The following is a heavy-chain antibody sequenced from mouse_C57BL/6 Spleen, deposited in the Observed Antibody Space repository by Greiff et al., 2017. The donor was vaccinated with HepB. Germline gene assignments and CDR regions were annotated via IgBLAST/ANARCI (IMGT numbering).Heavy chain of an antibody. CDR1: GFTFSSYG. J-gene: IGHJ3*01. CDR2: ISSGGSYT. V-gene: IGHV5-6*01. CDR3: ARCYYDYDEGNWFAY. D-gene: IGHD2-4*01. Sequence: EVKVVESGGDLVKPGGSLKLSCAASGFTFSSYGMSWVRQTPDKRLEWVATISSGGSYTYYPDSVKGRFTISRDNAKNTLYLQMSSLKSEDTAMYYCARCYYDYDEGNWFAYWGQGTLVTVSA.